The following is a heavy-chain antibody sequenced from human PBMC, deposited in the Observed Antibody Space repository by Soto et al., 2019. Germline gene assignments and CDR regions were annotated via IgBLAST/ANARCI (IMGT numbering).Heavy chain of an antibody. D-gene: IGHD3-22*01. J-gene: IGHJ4*02. CDR2: IYSGGST. V-gene: IGHV3-53*02. CDR1: GFTVSSNY. CDR3: ARVDPKADSSGYYHLREY. Sequence: EVQLVETGGGLIQPGGSLRLSCAASGFTVSSNYMSWVRQAPGKGLEWVSVIYSGGSTYYADSVKGRFTISRDNSKNTLYLQMNSLRAEDTAVYYCARVDPKADSSGYYHLREYWGQGTLVTVSS.